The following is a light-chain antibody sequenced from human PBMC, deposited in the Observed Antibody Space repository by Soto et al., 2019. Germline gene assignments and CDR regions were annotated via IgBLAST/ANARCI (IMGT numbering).Light chain of an antibody. Sequence: DIQMTQSPSTLSASVGDRVTITCRASQSINTWLAWYQHKPGKAPKLLIYKASSLESGVPTRFSGSGSGTEFTLIISRLQADDFATYYCQEYNNYSAWTFGQGTKVDIK. CDR3: QEYNNYSAWT. J-gene: IGKJ1*01. CDR1: QSINTW. CDR2: KAS. V-gene: IGKV1-5*03.